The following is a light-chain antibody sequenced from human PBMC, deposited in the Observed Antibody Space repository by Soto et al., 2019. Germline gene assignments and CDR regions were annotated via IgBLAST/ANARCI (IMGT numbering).Light chain of an antibody. CDR1: QSVSSY. J-gene: IGKJ1*01. CDR3: QQRSTWPQ. CDR2: DAS. Sequence: EIVLTQSPATLSLSPGERATLSCRASQSVSSYLAWYQQKPGQAPRLLIYDASNRATGIPARFSGSGSGTDFTLTISSLEPEDFVVYYCQQRSTWPQFGQGTKVEIK. V-gene: IGKV3-11*01.